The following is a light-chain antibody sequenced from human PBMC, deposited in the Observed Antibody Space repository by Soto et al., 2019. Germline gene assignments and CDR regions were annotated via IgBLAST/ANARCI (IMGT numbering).Light chain of an antibody. V-gene: IGKV1-39*01. CDR1: QTLSNY. CDR3: QQSFSPLLT. Sequence: DIQMTQSPSSVSASVGDRVTITCRASQTLSNYVTWFQQKPGKAPKVLIYGASTLQSGVPSRFSGSGSGAEFTLTISSLQPEEFATYYCQQSFSPLLTFGGGTKVDIK. J-gene: IGKJ4*01. CDR2: GAS.